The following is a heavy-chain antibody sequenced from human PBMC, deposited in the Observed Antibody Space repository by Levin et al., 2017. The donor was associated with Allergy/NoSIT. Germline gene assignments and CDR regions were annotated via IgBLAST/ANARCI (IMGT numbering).Heavy chain of an antibody. V-gene: IGHV1-18*01. CDR3: ARLYPGIAVADFMVYDYYMDV. D-gene: IGHD6-19*01. J-gene: IGHJ6*03. Sequence: VASVKVSCKASGYTFTSYGISWVRQAPGQGLEWMGWISAYNGNTNYAQKLQGRVTMTTNTSTSTAYMELRSLRSDDTAVYYCARLYPGIAVADFMVYDYYMDVWGKGTTVTVSS. CDR1: GYTFTSYG. CDR2: ISAYNGNT.